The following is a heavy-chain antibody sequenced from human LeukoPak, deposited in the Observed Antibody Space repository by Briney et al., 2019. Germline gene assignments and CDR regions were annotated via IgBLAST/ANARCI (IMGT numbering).Heavy chain of an antibody. CDR2: ISRRDDYT. CDR1: GFAFSSYA. Sequence: PGGSLRLSCAASGFAFSSYAMSWFRQPPEKGLEWVSVISRRDDYTYYADSVKGRFTISRDNSKNTLYLQMNTLRAEDTAVYYCANDYRSGSFHDFWGQGTLVTVSS. CDR3: ANDYRSGSFHDF. D-gene: IGHD3-10*01. V-gene: IGHV3-23*01. J-gene: IGHJ4*02.